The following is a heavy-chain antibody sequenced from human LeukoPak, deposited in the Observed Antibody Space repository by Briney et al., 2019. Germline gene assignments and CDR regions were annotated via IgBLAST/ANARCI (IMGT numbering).Heavy chain of an antibody. CDR2: IYYSGST. V-gene: IGHV4-61*01. Sequence: SETLSLTCTVSGYSISSGYFWGWMRQPPGKGLEWIGYIYYSGSTNYNPSLKSRVTISVDTSKNQFSLKLSSVTAADTAVYYCARVDSGYDRSFDYWGQGTLVTVSS. CDR1: GYSISSGYF. J-gene: IGHJ4*02. CDR3: ARVDSGYDRSFDY. D-gene: IGHD5-12*01.